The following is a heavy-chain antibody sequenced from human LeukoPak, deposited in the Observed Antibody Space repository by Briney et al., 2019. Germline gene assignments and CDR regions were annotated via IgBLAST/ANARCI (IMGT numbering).Heavy chain of an antibody. CDR3: ARGGTNIDY. Sequence: GGSLRLSCAASGFTFSSYSMNWVRQAPGKGLEWVSSISSSSSYIYYADSVKGRFTISRDNAKNSLHLQMNSLRAEDTAVYYCARGGTNIDYWGQGTLVTVSS. CDR1: GFTFSSYS. D-gene: IGHD2-2*01. V-gene: IGHV3-21*01. J-gene: IGHJ4*02. CDR2: ISSSSSYI.